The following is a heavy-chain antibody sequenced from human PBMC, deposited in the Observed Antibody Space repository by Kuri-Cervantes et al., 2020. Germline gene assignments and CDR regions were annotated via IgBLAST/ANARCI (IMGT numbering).Heavy chain of an antibody. CDR1: GFMFDDYA. J-gene: IGHJ4*02. V-gene: IGHV3-9*01. D-gene: IGHD3-9*01. Sequence: GGSLRLSCAASGFMFDDYAMDWVRQAPGMAEWVSGIGWNSVSIGYADSVKGRFTISRDNAKNSLYLHMNSLRGEDTALYYCATDDRSGILTGHFDYWGQGTLVTVSS. CDR2: IGWNSVSI. CDR3: ATDDRSGILTGHFDY.